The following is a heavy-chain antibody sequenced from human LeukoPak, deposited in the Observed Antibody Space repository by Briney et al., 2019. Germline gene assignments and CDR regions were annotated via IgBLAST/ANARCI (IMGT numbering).Heavy chain of an antibody. Sequence: GGSLRLSCAASGFDFSTYAMSWVRQAPGKGMEWVSGIGGGDTHYADSVKGRFTISRDNSKSTVELHMSSLRVEDTAVYYCAKDGQSFNSMWDYLDSWGRGTLVTVSS. V-gene: IGHV3-23*01. CDR1: GFDFSTYA. D-gene: IGHD1-26*01. CDR2: IGGGDT. CDR3: AKDGQSFNSMWDYLDS. J-gene: IGHJ4*02.